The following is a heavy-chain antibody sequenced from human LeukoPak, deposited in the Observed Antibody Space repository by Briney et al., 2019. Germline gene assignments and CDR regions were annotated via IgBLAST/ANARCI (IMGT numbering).Heavy chain of an antibody. V-gene: IGHV4-39*07. CDR1: GGFISSTYYY. Sequence: SETLSLTCSGSGGFISSTYYYWGWIRQPPGKGLEWIGSIYFSGNTYYNPSLKSRVTISVDTSENHFSLRLSSVTAADTAVYYCASLNNDYLFDFENWGQGTLVTVSS. J-gene: IGHJ4*02. CDR2: IYFSGNT. CDR3: ASLNNDYLFDFEN. D-gene: IGHD4-11*01.